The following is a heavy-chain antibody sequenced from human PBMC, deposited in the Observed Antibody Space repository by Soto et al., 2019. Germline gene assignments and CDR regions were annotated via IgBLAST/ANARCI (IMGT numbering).Heavy chain of an antibody. J-gene: IGHJ6*02. D-gene: IGHD6-19*01. V-gene: IGHV4-31*03. Sequence: PSETLSLTCTVSGGSISSGGYYWSWIRQHPGKGLEWIGYIYYSGSTYYNPSLKSRVTISVDTSKNQFSLKLSSVTAADTAVYYCARDRVAVASGDYYYYYGMDVWGQGTTVTVSS. CDR1: GGSISSGGYY. CDR3: ARDRVAVASGDYYYYYGMDV. CDR2: IYYSGST.